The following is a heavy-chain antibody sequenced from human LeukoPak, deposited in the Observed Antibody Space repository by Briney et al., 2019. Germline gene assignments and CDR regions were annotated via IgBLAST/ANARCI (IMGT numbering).Heavy chain of an antibody. CDR3: AKSPPFDP. CDR2: ISGSGVST. J-gene: IGHJ5*02. Sequence: PGGSLRLSCAASGFTFINPAMSWVRQAPGKGLEWVSTISGSGVSTYYADSVKGRFTISRDNSENTLYLQMNSLRAEDTAVYYCAKSPPFDPWGQGTLVTVSS. CDR1: GFTFINPA. V-gene: IGHV3-23*01.